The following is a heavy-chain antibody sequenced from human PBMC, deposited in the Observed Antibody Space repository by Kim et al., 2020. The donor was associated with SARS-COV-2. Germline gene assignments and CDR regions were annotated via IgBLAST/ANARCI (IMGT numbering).Heavy chain of an antibody. D-gene: IGHD6-13*01. V-gene: IGHV3-33*01. CDR2: IWYDGSNK. CDR1: GFTFSSYG. J-gene: IGHJ6*02. Sequence: GGSLRLSCAASGFTFSSYGMHWVRQAPGKGLEWVAVIWYDGSNKYYADSVKGRFTISRDNSKNTLYLQMNSLRAEDTAVYYCARDQRRQQGVYGMDVWGQGTTVTVSS. CDR3: ARDQRRQQGVYGMDV.